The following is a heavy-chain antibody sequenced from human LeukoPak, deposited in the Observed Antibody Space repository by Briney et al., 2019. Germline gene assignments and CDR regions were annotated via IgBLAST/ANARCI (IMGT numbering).Heavy chain of an antibody. D-gene: IGHD3-10*01. CDR3: SRDAPYYYGSGSPVH. Sequence: SETLSLTCTVSGGSISSYYWSWIRQPPGKGLEWIGYIYYSGSTNYNPSLKSRVTISVDTSKNQFSLKLSSVTAADTAVYYCSRDAPYYYGSGSPVHWGQGTLVTVSS. J-gene: IGHJ4*02. V-gene: IGHV4-59*01. CDR1: GGSISSYY. CDR2: IYYSGST.